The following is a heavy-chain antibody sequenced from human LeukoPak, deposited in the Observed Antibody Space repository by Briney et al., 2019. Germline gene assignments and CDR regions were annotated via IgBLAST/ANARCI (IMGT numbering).Heavy chain of an antibody. CDR2: ISSSGSTI. CDR3: ARPPRYCSGGSCYQGN. V-gene: IGHV3-11*01. Sequence: GGSLRLSCAASGFTFSDYYMSWIRQAPGRGLEWVSYISSSGSTIYYADSVKGRFTISRDNAKNSLYLQMNSLRAGDTAVYYCARPPRYCSGGSCYQGNWGQGTLVTVSS. D-gene: IGHD2-15*01. CDR1: GFTFSDYY. J-gene: IGHJ4*02.